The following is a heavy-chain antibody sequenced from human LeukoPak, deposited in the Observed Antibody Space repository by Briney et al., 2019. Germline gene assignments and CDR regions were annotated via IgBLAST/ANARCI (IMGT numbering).Heavy chain of an antibody. D-gene: IGHD1-26*01. CDR1: GGSISSSSYY. V-gene: IGHV4-39*07. Sequence: PSETLSLTCTISGGSISSSSYYWGWIRQPPGKGLEWIGSIYYSGSTYYNPSLKSRVTISVDTSKNQFSLKLSSVTAADTAVYYCARDRDRSGSYWGGTDYWGQGTLVTVSS. J-gene: IGHJ4*02. CDR2: IYYSGST. CDR3: ARDRDRSGSYWGGTDY.